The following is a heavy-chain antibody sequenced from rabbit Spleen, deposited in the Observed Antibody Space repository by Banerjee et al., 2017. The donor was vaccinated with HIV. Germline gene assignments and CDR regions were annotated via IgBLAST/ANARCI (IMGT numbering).Heavy chain of an antibody. V-gene: IGHV1S40*01. J-gene: IGHJ4*01. CDR2: IYTVGSGST. D-gene: IGHD1-1*01. Sequence: QQLVESGGGLVKPGTSLTLTCKASGLDFSSGYDMGWVRQAPGKGLEWIGYIYTVGSGSTYYASWVNGRFSISKTSSTTVTLQMTSLTAADTATYFCARAPVGNDGHTPFNLWGQGTLVTVS. CDR3: ARAPVGNDGHTPFNL. CDR1: GLDFSSGYD.